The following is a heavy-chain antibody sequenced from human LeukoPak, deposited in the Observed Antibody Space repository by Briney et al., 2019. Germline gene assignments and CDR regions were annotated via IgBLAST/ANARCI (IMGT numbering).Heavy chain of an antibody. D-gene: IGHD6-6*01. Sequence: GGSLRLSCAASGFTVSSIHMVWVRQAPGKGLEWVAVISYDGSNKYYADSVKGRFTISRDNSKNTLYLQMNSLRTEDTAVFYCARQAARPYDYWGQGTLVTVSS. CDR1: GFTVSSIH. J-gene: IGHJ4*02. CDR3: ARQAARPYDY. V-gene: IGHV3-30-3*01. CDR2: ISYDGSNK.